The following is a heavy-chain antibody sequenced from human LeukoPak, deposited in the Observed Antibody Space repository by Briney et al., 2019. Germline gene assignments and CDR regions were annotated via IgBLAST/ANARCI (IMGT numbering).Heavy chain of an antibody. CDR1: GFTFSDYS. V-gene: IGHV3-30*02. D-gene: IGHD3-10*01. Sequence: QTGGSLRLSCAASGFTFSDYSMHWVRQAPGKGLNWVAFIRYDGNNKYYADSVKGRFTISRDNSKNMLYLEMNSLRAEDAAVYYCARPLKYYYGSETYFWFDPWGQGTLVTVSS. J-gene: IGHJ5*02. CDR2: IRYDGNNK. CDR3: ARPLKYYYGSETYFWFDP.